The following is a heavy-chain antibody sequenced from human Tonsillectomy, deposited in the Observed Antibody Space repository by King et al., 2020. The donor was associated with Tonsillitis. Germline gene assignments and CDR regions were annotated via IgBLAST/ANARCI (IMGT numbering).Heavy chain of an antibody. J-gene: IGHJ4*02. V-gene: IGHV3-11*01. D-gene: IGHD3-22*01. Sequence: VQLVESGGGLVKPEGSLRLSCAASGFTFSDYYMSWVRQAPGKGLEWVSFISSSGSTIYYADSVKGRFTISRDNAKHSLYLQMNSLRAEDTAVYYCVRTVDSSALIDYWGQGTLVTVSS. CDR2: ISSSGSTI. CDR1: GFTFSDYY. CDR3: VRTVDSSALIDY.